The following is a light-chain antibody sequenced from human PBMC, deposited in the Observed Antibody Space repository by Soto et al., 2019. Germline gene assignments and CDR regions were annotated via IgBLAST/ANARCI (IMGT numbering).Light chain of an antibody. J-gene: IGKJ4*01. CDR1: QRISSW. CDR2: KAS. V-gene: IGKV1-5*03. Sequence: DIQMTQSPSTLSASAGDRVTITCRASQRISSWVAWHQQKPGKAPKFLISKASSLESGVPSRFSGSGSGTEFTLTISSLQPDDYATYYCQQYDSYPLTFGGGTKVEIK. CDR3: QQYDSYPLT.